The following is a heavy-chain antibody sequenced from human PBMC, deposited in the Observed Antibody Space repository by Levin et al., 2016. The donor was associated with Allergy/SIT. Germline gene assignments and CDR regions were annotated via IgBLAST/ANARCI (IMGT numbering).Heavy chain of an antibody. J-gene: IGHJ6*02. D-gene: IGHD1-1*01. V-gene: IGHV4-4*07. CDR2: IYASGNT. CDR1: GGSMRSYY. Sequence: SETLSLTCTVSGGSMRSYYWSWIRQPAGRGLEWIGRIYASGNTDYNPSLKSRVTISVDTSKNQFSLQLSSVTAADTAVYYCARGGTTETTSYGVDVWGLGTTVTVSS. CDR3: ARGGTTETTSYGVDV.